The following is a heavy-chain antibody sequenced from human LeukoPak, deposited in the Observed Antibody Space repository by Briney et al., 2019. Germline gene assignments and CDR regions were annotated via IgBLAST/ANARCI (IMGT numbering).Heavy chain of an antibody. CDR3: ATVRYDFWSGSSLPYYFDY. Sequence: GASVTVSCTASGGTFSSYAISWVRQAPGQGLEWMGRIIPILGIANYAQKFQGRVTMTEDTSTDTAYMELSSLRSEDTAVYYCATVRYDFWSGSSLPYYFDYWGQGTLVTVSS. J-gene: IGHJ4*02. D-gene: IGHD3-3*01. V-gene: IGHV1-69*10. CDR1: GGTFSSYA. CDR2: IIPILGIA.